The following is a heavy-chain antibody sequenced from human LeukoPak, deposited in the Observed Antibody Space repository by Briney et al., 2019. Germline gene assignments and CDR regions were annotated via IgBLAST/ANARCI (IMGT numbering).Heavy chain of an antibody. D-gene: IGHD2-15*01. CDR2: IYPGDSDT. V-gene: IGHV5-51*01. CDR1: GYSFTSYW. J-gene: IGHJ5*02. Sequence: ESLKISCKGSGYSFTSYWIGWVRQMPGKGLELMGIIYPGDSDTRYSPSFQCQVTISADKSISTAYLQWRSLKDSDTAMYYCARHSFDFSGWFDPSGQGTLVTVSS. CDR3: ARHSFDFSGWFDP.